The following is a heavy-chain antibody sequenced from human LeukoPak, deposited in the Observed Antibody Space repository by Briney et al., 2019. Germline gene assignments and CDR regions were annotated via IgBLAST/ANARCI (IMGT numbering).Heavy chain of an antibody. Sequence: GASVKVSCKASGGTFSSYAISWVRQAPGQGLEWMGWINPNSGGTNTSQKFQDRVTLTRDTSINTAYMELSSLRSDDTAVYYCARAYGSGSSYHPDYWGLGTLVTVSS. D-gene: IGHD3-10*01. V-gene: IGHV1-2*02. CDR3: ARAYGSGSSYHPDY. CDR1: GGTFSSYA. J-gene: IGHJ4*02. CDR2: INPNSGGT.